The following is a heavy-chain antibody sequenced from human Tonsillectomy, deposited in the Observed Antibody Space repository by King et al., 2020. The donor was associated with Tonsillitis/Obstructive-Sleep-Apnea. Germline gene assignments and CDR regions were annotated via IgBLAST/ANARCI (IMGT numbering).Heavy chain of an antibody. CDR1: GFTFNDYA. Sequence: VQLVESGGGLVQPGRSLRLSCAASGFTFNDYAMHWVRQAPGKGLEWVSGISWNSGSIGYADSVKGRFTISRDNAKNSLYLQMNSLRAEDTALYYCTKDIGSGESYSYAHGFDIWGPGTMVTVSS. V-gene: IGHV3-9*01. CDR2: ISWNSGSI. J-gene: IGHJ3*02. D-gene: IGHD5-18*01. CDR3: TKDIGSGESYSYAHGFDI.